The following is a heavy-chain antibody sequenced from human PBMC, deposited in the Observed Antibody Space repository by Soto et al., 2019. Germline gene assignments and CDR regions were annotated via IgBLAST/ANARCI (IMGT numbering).Heavy chain of an antibody. D-gene: IGHD5-12*01. CDR2: MHTSGST. V-gene: IGHV4-4*07. Sequence: SETLSLTCIVSGVSISTYHWSWIRQPAGKGLEWIGRMHTSGSTNYNPSLKSRVSMSVDTSKNHFSLKVSSVTAADRAVYYGARDEYGYGDSYDSGGQGALVTVPS. CDR3: ARDEYGYGDSYDS. J-gene: IGHJ4*02. CDR1: GVSISTYH.